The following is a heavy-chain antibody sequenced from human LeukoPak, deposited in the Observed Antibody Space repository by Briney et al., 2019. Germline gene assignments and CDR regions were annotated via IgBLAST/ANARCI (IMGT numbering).Heavy chain of an antibody. CDR1: GGSIGPYY. Sequence: SETLSLICTVSGGSIGPYYWSWIRQPPGKGLEWIGYIYYSGTTNYNPSLKSRVTISVDTSKNQFSLRLISVTAADTAIYYCARDLKIGYNSGWYSFDYWGQGILVTVSS. CDR2: IYYSGTT. J-gene: IGHJ4*02. D-gene: IGHD6-19*01. CDR3: ARDLKIGYNSGWYSFDY. V-gene: IGHV4-59*01.